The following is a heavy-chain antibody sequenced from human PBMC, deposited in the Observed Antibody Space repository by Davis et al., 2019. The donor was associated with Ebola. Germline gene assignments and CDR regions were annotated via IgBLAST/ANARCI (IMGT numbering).Heavy chain of an antibody. CDR2: SSNSGSIA. CDR1: GSTFRAFY. CDR3: ARHFRVVKDFYYYYGMDV. Sequence: GGPLRPPCAALGSTFRAFYMYWVRQAPGKGLEWVSSSSNSGSIAYHADSVKGRFTVPRDNSKNSLFLQMNRLRARDTAVYFCARHFRVVKDFYYYYGMDVWGEGTTVTVSS. J-gene: IGHJ6*04. D-gene: IGHD3-3*01. V-gene: IGHV3-11*01.